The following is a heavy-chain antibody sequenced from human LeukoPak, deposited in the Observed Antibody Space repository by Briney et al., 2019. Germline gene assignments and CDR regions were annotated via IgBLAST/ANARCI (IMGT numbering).Heavy chain of an antibody. V-gene: IGHV3-23*01. J-gene: IGHJ4*02. CDR1: GFPFSNNV. CDR3: AKTFPYGTTWFGFCDY. CDR2: ISGGGGDT. Sequence: PGGSLRPSCAASGFPFSNNVMTWVRQAPGRGLDWLSVISGGGGDTYYADSVKGRFTISRDNSKNILYLQMSSLTAEDTAVYYCAKTFPYGTTWFGFCDYWGQGALVTVSS. D-gene: IGHD3-10*01.